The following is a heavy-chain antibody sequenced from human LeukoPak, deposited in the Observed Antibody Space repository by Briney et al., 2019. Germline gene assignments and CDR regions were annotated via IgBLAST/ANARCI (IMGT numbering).Heavy chain of an antibody. CDR1: GYTFTGYY. J-gene: IGHJ6*02. CDR3: AREPKPSGWFSYYGMDV. Sequence: ASVKVSCKASGYTFTGYYMQWVRQAPGQGLEWMGWINPNSGGTNYAQKFQGRVTMTRDTSISTAYMELSRLRSDDTAVYYCAREPKPSGWFSYYGMDVWGQGTTVTVSS. V-gene: IGHV1-2*02. D-gene: IGHD6-19*01. CDR2: INPNSGGT.